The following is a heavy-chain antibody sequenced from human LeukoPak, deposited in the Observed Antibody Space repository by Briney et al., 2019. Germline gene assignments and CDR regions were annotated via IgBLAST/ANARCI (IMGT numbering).Heavy chain of an antibody. CDR1: GFTLSSFD. V-gene: IGHV3-30*02. J-gene: IGHJ4*02. CDR3: GKHDSSSYY. D-gene: IGHD3-22*01. CDR2: IKSDGSQK. Sequence: GGSLRLSCGASGFTLSSFDMHWVRQAPDKGLEWVAFIKSDGSQKYYADSVRGRFTVSRYNSRNTIYLQLNSLRDDDTAVYYCGKHDSSSYYWGQGTLVTVSS.